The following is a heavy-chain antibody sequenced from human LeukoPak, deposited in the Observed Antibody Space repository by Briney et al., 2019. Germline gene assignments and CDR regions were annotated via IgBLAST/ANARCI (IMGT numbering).Heavy chain of an antibody. CDR3: ARGLGYYGSGSYYKVPRTSDY. CDR1: GHSISSAYY. V-gene: IGHV4-38-2*02. D-gene: IGHD3-10*01. J-gene: IGHJ4*02. CDR2: MYHSGNT. Sequence: PSETLSLTCTVSGHSISSAYYWGWIRQPPGKGLEWIGNMYHSGNTYYNPSLKSRVTISVDTSKNQFSLKLSSVTAADTAVYYCARGLGYYGSGSYYKVPRTSDYWGQGTLVTVSS.